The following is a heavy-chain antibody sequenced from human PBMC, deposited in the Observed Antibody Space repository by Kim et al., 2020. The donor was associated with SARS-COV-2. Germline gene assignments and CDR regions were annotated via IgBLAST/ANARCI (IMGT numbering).Heavy chain of an antibody. J-gene: IGHJ5*02. CDR3: ARASIFDFWSVYSFEWFDR. V-gene: IGHV4-34*01. D-gene: IGHD3-3*01. CDR1: GGSFTGYY. CDR2: INHNGAT. Sequence: SETLSLTCHASGGSFTGYYWSWNRQPQGKGLELMGEINHNGATKSNSSPKSRVTISVDKAKNQFSLRLSSVAAADTAVYFCARASIFDFWSVYSFEWFDRWGQGTLVTVSS.